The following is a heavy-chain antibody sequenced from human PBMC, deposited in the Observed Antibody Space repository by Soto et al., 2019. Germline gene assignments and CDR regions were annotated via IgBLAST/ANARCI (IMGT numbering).Heavy chain of an antibody. CDR3: ARAPMVLSRSYFDY. CDR1: GGSISNFY. D-gene: IGHD2-8*01. J-gene: IGHJ4*02. Sequence: PXETLSLTCTVSGGSISNFYWSWIRQPPGKGLEWIGYISYSGNTNYNPSLKSRVSISVDTSKNQLSLNLTSVTAADTAVYYCARAPMVLSRSYFDYWGQGTPVTVSS. CDR2: ISYSGNT. V-gene: IGHV4-59*01.